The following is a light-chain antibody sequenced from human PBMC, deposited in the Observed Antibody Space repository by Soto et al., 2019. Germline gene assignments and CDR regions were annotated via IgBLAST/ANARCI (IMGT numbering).Light chain of an antibody. CDR3: QQYGSSPHT. CDR2: GAT. V-gene: IGKV3-20*01. J-gene: IGKJ2*01. Sequence: EIVLTQSPGTLSLSPGERATLSCRASQSVSSSYLAWYQHKPGQAPSLLIYGATSRATGIPDRFSGRGYGTDFTLTISRLEPEDFAVYYCQQYGSSPHTFGQGTKVEIK. CDR1: QSVSSSY.